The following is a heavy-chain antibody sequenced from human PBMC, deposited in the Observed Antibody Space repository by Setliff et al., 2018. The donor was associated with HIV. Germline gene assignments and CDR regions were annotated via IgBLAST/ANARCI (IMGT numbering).Heavy chain of an antibody. CDR2: IYYSGST. CDR3: ARHLIGDYYYFDY. V-gene: IGHV4-61*05. J-gene: IGHJ4*02. Sequence: PSETLSLTCTVSGDSISSSTFYWSWIRQPPGKGLEWIGYIYYSGSTNYNPSLKSRVTISVDTSKNQFSLKLSSVTAADTAVYYCARHLIGDYYYFDYWGQGTLVTVSS. CDR1: GDSISSSTFY. D-gene: IGHD4-17*01.